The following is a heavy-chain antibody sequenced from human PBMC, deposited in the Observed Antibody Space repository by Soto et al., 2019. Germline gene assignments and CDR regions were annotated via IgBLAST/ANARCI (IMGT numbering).Heavy chain of an antibody. J-gene: IGHJ4*02. Sequence: EVQLVESGGGLVQPGRSLRLSCAASGFTFDDYAMHWVRQAPGKGLEWVSGISWNSGSIGYADSVKGRFTISRDNAKNSRYLQMNSLRAEDTALYYCAKDSSCWPFDYWGPGTLVTVSS. CDR3: AKDSSCWPFDY. D-gene: IGHD6-13*01. CDR2: ISWNSGSI. V-gene: IGHV3-9*01. CDR1: GFTFDDYA.